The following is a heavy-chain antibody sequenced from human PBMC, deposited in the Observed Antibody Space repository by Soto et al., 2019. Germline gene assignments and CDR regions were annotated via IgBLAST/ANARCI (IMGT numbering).Heavy chain of an antibody. J-gene: IGHJ4*02. D-gene: IGHD6-19*01. V-gene: IGHV1-18*01. Sequence: QVQLVQSGAEVKKPGASVKVSCKASGYTFINYGISWVRQAPGHGLEWMGWISVYNGYAHYAQKVQGRVTMTTDTSTNTAYMELRSLRSDDTAVYFWARNSSGWSHSDYWGQGTLVTVSS. CDR3: ARNSSGWSHSDY. CDR1: GYTFINYG. CDR2: ISVYNGYA.